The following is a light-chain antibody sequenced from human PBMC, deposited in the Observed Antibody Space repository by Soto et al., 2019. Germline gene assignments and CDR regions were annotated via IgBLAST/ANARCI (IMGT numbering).Light chain of an antibody. CDR1: QSVSSKS. CDR2: GAS. V-gene: IGKV3-20*01. CDR3: QQFGPSLLS. Sequence: ESVLTQSPGTLSLSPGERATLSCRASQSVSSKSLAWYQQKPGQAPRLLIYGASSRVTGIADRFSGSGSGTDFTLTISGLEPEDFAVYYCQQFGPSLLSFGPGTKVDIK. J-gene: IGKJ3*01.